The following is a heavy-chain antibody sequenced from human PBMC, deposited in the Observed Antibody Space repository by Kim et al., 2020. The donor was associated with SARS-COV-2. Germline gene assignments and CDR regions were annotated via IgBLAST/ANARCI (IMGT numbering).Heavy chain of an antibody. D-gene: IGHD2-21*01. CDR3: ARAGLGEKGFDY. CDR1: GFTFSSYV. J-gene: IGHJ4*02. Sequence: GVSLRLSCAASGFTFSSYVMHWVRQATGKGLEWVSAIGTAGDTYYPGSVKGRFTISRENAKNSLYLQMNSLRAGDTAVYYCARAGLGEKGFDYWAQGTLV. V-gene: IGHV3-13*04. CDR2: IGTAGDT.